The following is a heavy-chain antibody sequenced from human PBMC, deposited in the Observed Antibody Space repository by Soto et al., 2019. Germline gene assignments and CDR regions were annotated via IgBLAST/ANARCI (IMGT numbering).Heavy chain of an antibody. CDR3: ARRAPYCISTSCPTVDRGMDF. CDR1: GYSFTSYW. V-gene: IGHV5-51*01. CDR2: IYPGDSDT. J-gene: IGHJ6*02. Sequence: GESLKISCKGSGYSFTSYWIGWVRQIPGKGLEWMGIIYPGDSDTRYSPSFQGQVTISADKSISTAYLQWSSLKASDTAMYYCARRAPYCISTSCPTVDRGMDFRGQGTTVTVSS. D-gene: IGHD2-2*01.